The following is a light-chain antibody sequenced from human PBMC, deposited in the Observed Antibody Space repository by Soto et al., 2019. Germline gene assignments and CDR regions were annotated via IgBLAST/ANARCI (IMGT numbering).Light chain of an antibody. J-gene: IGKJ2*01. V-gene: IGKV4-1*01. Sequence: DIVMTQSPDSLAVSLGERATINCKSSQSVLSSSNNKNYFAWYQQKPGQPPKLLIYWASTRESGVPDRFSGSGSGTDFTLTISSLQAEDVAVYYCQQYYSSPYTFGQGTKLEIK. CDR3: QQYYSSPYT. CDR2: WAS. CDR1: QSVLSSSNNKNY.